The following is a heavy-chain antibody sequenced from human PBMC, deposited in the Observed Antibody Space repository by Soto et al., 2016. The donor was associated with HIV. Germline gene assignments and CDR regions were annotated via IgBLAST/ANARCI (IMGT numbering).Heavy chain of an antibody. CDR1: GYTFNTYG. CDR3: ARGREDTAVLDY. J-gene: IGHJ4*02. V-gene: IGHV1-18*01. Sequence: RLVQSGADVKKPGASVKVSCKASGYTFNTYGINWVRQAPGQGLEWLGWMSVYNGNTDYAQKVQGRVTMTSDKSTNTAYMELRSLISDDTAVYYCARGREDTAVLDYWGQGTLITVSS. D-gene: IGHD5-18*01. CDR2: MSVYNGNT.